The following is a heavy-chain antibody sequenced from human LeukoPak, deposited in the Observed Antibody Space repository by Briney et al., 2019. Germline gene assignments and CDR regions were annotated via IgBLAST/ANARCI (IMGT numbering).Heavy chain of an antibody. CDR2: IWYDGSNK. CDR1: GFTFSSYG. D-gene: IGHD3-10*01. V-gene: IGHV3-33*01. Sequence: GGSLRLSCAASGFTFSSYGMHWVRQAPGKGLEWVAVIWYDGSNKYYADSVKGRFTISRDNSKNTLYLQMNSLRAEDTAVYYCARDRRVRGVITIDYWGQGTLVTVSS. CDR3: ARDRRVRGVITIDY. J-gene: IGHJ4*02.